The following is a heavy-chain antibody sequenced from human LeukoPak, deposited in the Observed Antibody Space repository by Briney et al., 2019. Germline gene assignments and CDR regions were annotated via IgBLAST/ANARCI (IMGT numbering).Heavy chain of an antibody. Sequence: PGGSLRLSCAASGFTFSAYAMHWVRQPQGKGLEWVAVILYDGSNKYYADSVKGRFTISRDKSKNTLDLQMNSLRPEDTAVYYCAKDYYGSGSYYTVDFWGQGTLVTVSS. D-gene: IGHD3-10*01. CDR2: ILYDGSNK. V-gene: IGHV3-30*18. J-gene: IGHJ4*02. CDR1: GFTFSAYA. CDR3: AKDYYGSGSYYTVDF.